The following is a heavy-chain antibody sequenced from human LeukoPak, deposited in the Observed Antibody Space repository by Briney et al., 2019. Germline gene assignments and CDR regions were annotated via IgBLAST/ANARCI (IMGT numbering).Heavy chain of an antibody. CDR3: AREEPTFGSGSYSSY. J-gene: IGHJ4*02. CDR2: ISAYNGNT. CDR1: GYTFTKYG. V-gene: IGHV1-18*01. Sequence: ASVKVSCKASGYTFTKYGISWVRQAPGQGLEWMGWISAYNGNTNYAQKLQGRVTMTTDTSTSTAYMELRSLRSDGTAVYYCAREEPTFGSGSYSSYWGQGTLVTVSS. D-gene: IGHD3-10*01.